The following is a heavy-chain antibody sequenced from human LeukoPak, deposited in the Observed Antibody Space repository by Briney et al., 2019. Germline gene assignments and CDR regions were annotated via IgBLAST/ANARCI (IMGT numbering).Heavy chain of an antibody. V-gene: IGHV4-61*01. D-gene: IGHD4-17*01. CDR1: GGSVSSGSYY. CDR3: ARGDSYGDYAYYYYYGMDV. Sequence: KPSETLSLTCTVSGGSVSSGSYYWSWIRQPPGKGLEWIGYIYYSGSTNYNPSLKSRVTISVDTSKNQFSLKLSSVTAADTAAYYYARGDSYGDYAYYYYYGMDVWGQGTPVTVSS. J-gene: IGHJ6*02. CDR2: IYYSGST.